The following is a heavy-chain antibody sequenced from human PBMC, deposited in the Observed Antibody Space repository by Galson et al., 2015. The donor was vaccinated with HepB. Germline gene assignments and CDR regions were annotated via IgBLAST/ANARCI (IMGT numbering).Heavy chain of an antibody. V-gene: IGHV3-66*01. CDR2: IYSGGST. D-gene: IGHD1-26*01. J-gene: IGHJ6*03. Sequence: SLRLSCAASGFTVSSNHMSWVRQAPGKGLEWVSVIYSGGSTYYADSVKGRFTISRDNSKNTLYLQMNSLRAEDTAVYYCAREASGTKRVYYYYMDVWGKGTTVTVSS. CDR3: AREASGTKRVYYYYMDV. CDR1: GFTVSSNH.